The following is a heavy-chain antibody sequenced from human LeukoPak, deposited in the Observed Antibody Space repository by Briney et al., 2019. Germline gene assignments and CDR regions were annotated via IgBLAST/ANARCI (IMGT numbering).Heavy chain of an antibody. CDR1: GGSVSSGRYY. CDR3: ARLRSSPREPDNWFDP. CDR2: IYTSGST. J-gene: IGHJ5*02. Sequence: PSQTLSLTCTVSGGSVSSGRYYWTWIRQPAGKGLEWIGRIYTSGSTNYNPSLKSRVTISVDTSKNQFSLKLSSVTAADTAVYYCARLRSSPREPDNWFDPWGQGTLVTVSS. D-gene: IGHD6-6*01. V-gene: IGHV4-61*02.